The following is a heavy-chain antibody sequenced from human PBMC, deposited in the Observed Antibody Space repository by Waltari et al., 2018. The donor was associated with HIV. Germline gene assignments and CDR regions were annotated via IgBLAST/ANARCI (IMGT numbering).Heavy chain of an antibody. CDR1: GYIFTNYW. V-gene: IGHV5-51*01. CDR2: IYPGDSDV. Sequence: EVQLVQSGAEVKKPGECLKISCEASGYIFTNYWIGWVCQIPGKGLEWMGIIYPGDSDVRYSLAVQGQVTISADKSISTVYLQWSTLKTSDTAVYYCARQFGDSWGQGTLVTVSS. D-gene: IGHD3-10*01. J-gene: IGHJ4*02. CDR3: ARQFGDS.